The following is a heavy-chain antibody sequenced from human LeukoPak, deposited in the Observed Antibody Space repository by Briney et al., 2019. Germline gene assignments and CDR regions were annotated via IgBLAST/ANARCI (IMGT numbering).Heavy chain of an antibody. CDR1: GLSFSSYG. D-gene: IGHD3-10*01. CDR3: AKDAYGSGKFYYYYYYMDV. CDR2: ISGSGGNK. J-gene: IGHJ6*03. V-gene: IGHV3-23*01. Sequence: GGTLRLSCAASGLSFSSYGMSWVRQAPGKGLEWVSGISGSGGNKYYADSVKGRFTISRDNSKNTLYLQMNSLRAEDTAVYYCAKDAYGSGKFYYYYYYMDVWGKGTTVTISS.